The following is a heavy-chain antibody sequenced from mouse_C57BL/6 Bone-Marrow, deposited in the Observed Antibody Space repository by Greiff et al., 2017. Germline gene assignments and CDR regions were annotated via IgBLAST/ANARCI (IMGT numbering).Heavy chain of an antibody. Sequence: QVQLQQPGAELVRPGSSVKLSCKASGYTFTSYWMHWVKQRPIQGLEWIGNIDPSDSETHYNQKFKDKATLTVDKSSSTAYMQLSSLTSEDSVVYYCARGGYDVAYWGQGTLVTVSA. V-gene: IGHV1-52*01. D-gene: IGHD2-2*01. CDR1: GYTFTSYW. CDR2: IDPSDSET. J-gene: IGHJ3*01. CDR3: ARGGYDVAY.